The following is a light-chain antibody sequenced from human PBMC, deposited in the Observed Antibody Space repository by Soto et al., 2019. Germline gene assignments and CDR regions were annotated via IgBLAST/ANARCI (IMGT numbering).Light chain of an antibody. V-gene: IGLV3-9*01. J-gene: IGLJ2*01. CDR1: NIGGKN. CDR2: RDT. CDR3: HVWDSSTVI. Sequence: SYELTQPLSVSLALGQTARITCGGNNIGGKNVHWYQHKPGQAPVLVIYRDTNRPSGIPERFSGSNSGNTATLTIRRAQAGDEADYYCHVWDSSTVIFGGGTKVTVL.